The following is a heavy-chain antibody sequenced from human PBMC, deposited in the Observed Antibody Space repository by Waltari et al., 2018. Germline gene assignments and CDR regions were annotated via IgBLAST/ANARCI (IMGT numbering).Heavy chain of an antibody. CDR2: IYYRGST. J-gene: IGHJ2*01. D-gene: IGHD2-15*01. Sequence: QLQLQESGPGLVKPSETLSLTCTVSGGSISSSSYYWGWIRQPPGKGLEWIGSIYYRGSTYYHPSLKSRVTISVDTSKNQFSLKLSSVTAADTAVYYCASRAIQDIVVVVASHWYFDLWGRGTLVTVSS. V-gene: IGHV4-39*07. CDR3: ASRAIQDIVVVVASHWYFDL. CDR1: GGSISSSSYY.